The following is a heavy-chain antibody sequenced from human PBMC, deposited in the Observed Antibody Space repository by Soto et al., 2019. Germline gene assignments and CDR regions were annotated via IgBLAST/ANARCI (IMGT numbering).Heavy chain of an antibody. J-gene: IGHJ4*02. Sequence: GASVKVSCKGAGYTFSNYYMHWVRQAPGQGLEWMGIINPSGDSTSYAQEFQGRVTMTRETSTSTLYMELSSLRSEDTAVYYYPYYYWGQGTLVTVSS. CDR3: PYYY. CDR2: INPSGDST. V-gene: IGHV1-46*01. D-gene: IGHD2-21*01. CDR1: GYTFSNYY.